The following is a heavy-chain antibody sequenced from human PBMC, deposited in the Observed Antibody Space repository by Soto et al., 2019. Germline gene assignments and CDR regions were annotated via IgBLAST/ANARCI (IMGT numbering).Heavy chain of an antibody. J-gene: IGHJ4*02. Sequence: QVQLQESGPGLVKPSQTLSLTCTVSGGSISSGDYYWSWIRQPPGTGLEWIGYIYYSGSTYYNPSLKSRVTISGDTSKNQFSLKLTSVTAADTAVYYCARVEASGSSSFDYWGQGTLVTVSS. CDR1: GGSISSGDYY. V-gene: IGHV4-30-4*01. CDR2: IYYSGST. CDR3: ARVEASGSSSFDY. D-gene: IGHD1-26*01.